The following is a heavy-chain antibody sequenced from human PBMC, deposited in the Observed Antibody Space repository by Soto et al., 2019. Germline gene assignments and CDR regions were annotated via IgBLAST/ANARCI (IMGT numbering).Heavy chain of an antibody. Sequence: GGSLRLSCVLSAIAISDHAFHWVRQAPGKGLEWVPAIAGDGSTYYADSVKGRFTISRDNPKNSLYLQMNSLRDEDTAVYYCARDLGYCVSTSCYLFDPWGQGTLVTVSS. CDR1: AIAISDHA. CDR2: IAGDGST. CDR3: ARDLGYCVSTSCYLFDP. V-gene: IGHV3-48*02. J-gene: IGHJ5*02. D-gene: IGHD2-2*03.